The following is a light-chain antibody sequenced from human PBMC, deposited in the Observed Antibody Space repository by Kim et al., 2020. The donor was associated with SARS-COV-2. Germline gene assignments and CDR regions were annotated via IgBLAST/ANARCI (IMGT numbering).Light chain of an antibody. CDR3: YSAADNKGV. CDR1: VLAKKY. Sequence: YELTQPSSVSVSPGQTSRITCSGDVLAKKYARWFQQKPGQAPVLVIYKDSERPSGIPERFSGSSSGTTVTLTISGAQVEDEADYYCYSAADNKGVFGTGTKVTVL. J-gene: IGLJ1*01. CDR2: KDS. V-gene: IGLV3-27*01.